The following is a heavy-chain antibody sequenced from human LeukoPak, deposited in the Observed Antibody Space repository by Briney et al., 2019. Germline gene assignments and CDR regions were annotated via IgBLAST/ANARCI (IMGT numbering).Heavy chain of an antibody. Sequence: SETLSLTCTVTGGSISPYYWSWIRQPPGKGLEWIAYISASGTTNYNPSLRSRVTISVDTSKKQFSLKLTSVTAADTAVYFCARHPSSFFDYWGQGTLVTVSS. J-gene: IGHJ4*02. CDR2: ISASGTT. CDR1: GGSISPYY. V-gene: IGHV4-4*09. CDR3: ARHPSSFFDY.